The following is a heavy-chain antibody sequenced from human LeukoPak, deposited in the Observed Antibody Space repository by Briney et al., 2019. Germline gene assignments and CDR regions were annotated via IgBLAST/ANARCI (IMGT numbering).Heavy chain of an antibody. CDR1: GFTFSSYA. Sequence: PGGSLRLSCAASGFTFSSYAMCWVRQAPGKGLEWVSAISGSSGSTYYAHSVKGRFTISRDNSKNTLYLQMNSLRAEDTAVYYCAKSYSGWYSNYFDYWGQGTLVTVSS. CDR2: ISGSSGST. J-gene: IGHJ4*02. CDR3: AKSYSGWYSNYFDY. V-gene: IGHV3-23*01. D-gene: IGHD6-19*01.